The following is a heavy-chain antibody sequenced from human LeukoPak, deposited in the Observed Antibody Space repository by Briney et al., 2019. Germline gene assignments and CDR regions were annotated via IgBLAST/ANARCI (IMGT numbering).Heavy chain of an antibody. V-gene: IGHV3-74*01. D-gene: IGHD5-12*01. Sequence: GGSLRLSCAASGFTFSSYWMHWVRQAPGKGLVWVSRINSDGSSTSYADSVKGRFTISRDNAKNTLYLQMNSLRAEDTAVYYCARGNPREYSGYGPLTQYGMDVWGQGTTVTVPS. J-gene: IGHJ6*02. CDR3: ARGNPREYSGYGPLTQYGMDV. CDR2: INSDGSST. CDR1: GFTFSSYW.